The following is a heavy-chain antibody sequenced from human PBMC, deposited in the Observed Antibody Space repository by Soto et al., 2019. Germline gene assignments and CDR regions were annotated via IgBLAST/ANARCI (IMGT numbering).Heavy chain of an antibody. CDR1: GYTLTELS. V-gene: IGHV1-24*01. CDR2: FDPEDGET. J-gene: IGHJ6*02. CDR3: ATSTGITGTTRYYGMDV. D-gene: IGHD1-7*01. Sequence: ASVKVSCKVSGYTLTELSMHWVRQAPGKGLEWMGGFDPEDGETIYAQKFQGRVTMTEDTSTDTAYMELSSLRSEDTAVYYCATSTGITGTTRYYGMDVWGQGTTVTVSS.